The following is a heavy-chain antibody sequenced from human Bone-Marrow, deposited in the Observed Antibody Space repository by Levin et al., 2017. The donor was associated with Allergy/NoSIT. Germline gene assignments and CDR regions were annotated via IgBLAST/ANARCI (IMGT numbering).Heavy chain of an antibody. CDR2: IYHTGNT. D-gene: IGHD6-13*01. Sequence: SQTLSLTCTVSGDSIREYYWSWIRQPPGKGLEWIGYIYHTGNTDSNPSLKSRVTISVDTSKNQFSLRLKSVTAADTAVYYCARDEGIATGAFDYWGQGTLVTVSS. CDR3: ARDEGIATGAFDY. CDR1: GDSIREYY. J-gene: IGHJ4*02. V-gene: IGHV4-59*01.